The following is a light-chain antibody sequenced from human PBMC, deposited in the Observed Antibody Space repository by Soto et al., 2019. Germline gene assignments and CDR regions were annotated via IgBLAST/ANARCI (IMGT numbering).Light chain of an antibody. V-gene: IGKV3-15*01. J-gene: IGKJ2*01. CDR3: HQYNDWPPMYT. CDR1: QSVGGN. Sequence: EIVMTQSPATLSVSPGERATLSCRASQSVGGNLAWYQQKPGQVPRLLMYGASTRATGVPPRFSGSGSGRDFTLTISSLQSEDFAVYYCHQYNDWPPMYTFGQGTKLEIK. CDR2: GAS.